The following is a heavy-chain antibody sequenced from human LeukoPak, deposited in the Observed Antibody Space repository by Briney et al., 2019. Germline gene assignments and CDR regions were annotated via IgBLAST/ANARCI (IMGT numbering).Heavy chain of an antibody. Sequence: GGSPRLSCAASGFTFSSYGMNWVRQAPGKGLEWVAVIWYDGSNKYYADSVKGRFTISRDNSKNTLYMQMNSLRADDTAVYYWARGYDSSGYYHYYFDYWGQGTLVTVSS. V-gene: IGHV3-33*01. D-gene: IGHD3-22*01. CDR2: IWYDGSNK. CDR1: GFTFSSYG. CDR3: ARGYDSSGYYHYYFDY. J-gene: IGHJ4*02.